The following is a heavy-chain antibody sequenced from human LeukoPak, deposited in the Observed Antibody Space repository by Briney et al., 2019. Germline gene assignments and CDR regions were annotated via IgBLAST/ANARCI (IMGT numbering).Heavy chain of an antibody. J-gene: IGHJ4*02. CDR1: GFTFSSYS. Sequence: GGSLRLSCAASGFTFSSYSMNWVRQAPGKGLEWVSSISSSSSYIYYADSVKGRFTISRDNAKNSLYLQMNSLRAEDTAVYYCARDKVVRSGSTYYFDYWGQGTLVTVSS. D-gene: IGHD1-26*01. V-gene: IGHV3-21*01. CDR2: ISSSSSYI. CDR3: ARDKVVRSGSTYYFDY.